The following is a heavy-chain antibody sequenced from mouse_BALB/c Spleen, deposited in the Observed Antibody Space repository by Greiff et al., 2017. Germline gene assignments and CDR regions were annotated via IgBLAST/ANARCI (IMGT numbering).Heavy chain of an antibody. CDR2: INPSNGGT. D-gene: IGHD2-4*01. Sequence: VQLQQSGAELVKPGASVKLSCKASGYTFTSYYMYWVKQRPGQGLEWIGEINPSNGGTNFNEKFKSKATLTVDKSSSTAYMQLSSLTSEDSAVYYCTRSTMINYFDYWGQGTTLTVSS. J-gene: IGHJ2*01. CDR3: TRSTMINYFDY. V-gene: IGHV1S81*02. CDR1: GYTFTSYY.